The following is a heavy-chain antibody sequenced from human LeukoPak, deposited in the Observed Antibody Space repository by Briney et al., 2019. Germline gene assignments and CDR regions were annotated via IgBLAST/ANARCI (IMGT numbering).Heavy chain of an antibody. V-gene: IGHV1-69*05. D-gene: IGHD7-27*01. CDR3: AQGASKLGFDY. CDR1: GGTFSSYA. J-gene: IGHJ4*02. Sequence: ASVKVSCKASGGTFSSYAISWVRQAPGQGLEWMGGIIPIFGTANYAQKFQGRVTITTDESTSTAYMELSSLRSEDTAVYYCAQGASKLGFDYWGQVTLVTVSS. CDR2: IIPIFGTA.